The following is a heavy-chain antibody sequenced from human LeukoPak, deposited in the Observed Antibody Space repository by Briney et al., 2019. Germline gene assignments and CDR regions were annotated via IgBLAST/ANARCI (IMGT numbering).Heavy chain of an antibody. D-gene: IGHD5-12*01. Sequence: QPGGSLRLSCAASGFTFSSYGMHWVRQAPGKGLEWVAFIRYDGSNKYYADSVKGRFTISRDNSKNTLYLQMNSLRAEDTAVYYCAKVPNSGYDYRYYYYYYMDVWGKGTTVTVSS. CDR3: AKVPNSGYDYRYYYYYYMDV. CDR1: GFTFSSYG. J-gene: IGHJ6*03. V-gene: IGHV3-30*02. CDR2: IRYDGSNK.